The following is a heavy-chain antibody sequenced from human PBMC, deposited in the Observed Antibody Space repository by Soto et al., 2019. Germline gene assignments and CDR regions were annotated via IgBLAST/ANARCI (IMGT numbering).Heavy chain of an antibody. Sequence: GGSLRLSCAASGFTFSSYSMNWVRQAPGKGLEWVSYISSSSSTIYYADSVKGRFTISRDNAKNSLYLQMNSLRAEDTAVYYCASDTTVTPYYYYYMDVWGKGTTVTVSS. D-gene: IGHD4-17*01. V-gene: IGHV3-48*01. J-gene: IGHJ6*03. CDR3: ASDTTVTPYYYYYMDV. CDR1: GFTFSSYS. CDR2: ISSSSSTI.